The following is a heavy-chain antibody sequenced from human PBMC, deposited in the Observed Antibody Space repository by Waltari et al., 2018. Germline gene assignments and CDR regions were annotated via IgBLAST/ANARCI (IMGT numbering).Heavy chain of an antibody. CDR1: GFPFSSYW. CDR2: IRQGGSEK. Sequence: EVQLVESAGGLVQPGGSLGLSCAASGFPFSSYWMGCVRQAPGKGLEWVANIRQGGSEKYYVDSVKGRFTISRDNAKNSLYLQMNSLRAEDTAVYYCARDIRFDWSSSYWGQGTLVTVSS. CDR3: ARDIRFDWSSSY. D-gene: IGHD3-9*01. J-gene: IGHJ4*02. V-gene: IGHV3-7*01.